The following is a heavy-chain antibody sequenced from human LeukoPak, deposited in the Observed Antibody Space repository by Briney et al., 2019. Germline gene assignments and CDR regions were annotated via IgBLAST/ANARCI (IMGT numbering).Heavy chain of an antibody. CDR1: GYTFTAYA. J-gene: IGHJ4*02. CDR2: ISPANGYT. Sequence: GASVKVSCKASGYTFTAYATHWVRQAPGQTLEWLGWISPANGYTRYSQEIQGRVTITRDTSANTAYMELSSLRSEDMAVYYFVIRDGQTDHWGQGTLVTVSS. CDR3: VIRDGQTDH. V-gene: IGHV1-3*03. D-gene: IGHD5-24*01.